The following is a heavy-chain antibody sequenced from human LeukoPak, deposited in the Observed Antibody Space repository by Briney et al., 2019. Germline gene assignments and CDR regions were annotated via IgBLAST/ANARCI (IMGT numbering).Heavy chain of an antibody. J-gene: IGHJ4*02. V-gene: IGHV3-30-3*01. CDR2: ISYDGSNK. D-gene: IGHD5-12*01. Sequence: PGRSLRLSCAASGFTFSSYAMHWVRQAPGKGLEWVAVISYDGSNKYYADSVKGRFTISRDNSKNTLYLQMNSLRAEDTAVYYCARDNQKVTTTLFDYWGQGTLVTVSS. CDR3: ARDNQKVTTTLFDY. CDR1: GFTFSSYA.